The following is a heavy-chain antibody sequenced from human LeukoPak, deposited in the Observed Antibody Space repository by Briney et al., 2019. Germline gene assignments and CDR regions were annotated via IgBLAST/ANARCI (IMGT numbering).Heavy chain of an antibody. CDR3: ARSWFGEQRPFDY. D-gene: IGHD3-10*01. CDR2: IYYSGST. Sequence: PSETLSLTCTVSGGSVSSGSYYWSWIRQPPGKGLEWIGYIYYSGSTNYNPSLKSRVTISVDTSKNQFSLKLSSVTAADTAVYHCARSWFGEQRPFDYWGQGTLVTVSS. CDR1: GGSVSSGSYY. J-gene: IGHJ4*02. V-gene: IGHV4-61*01.